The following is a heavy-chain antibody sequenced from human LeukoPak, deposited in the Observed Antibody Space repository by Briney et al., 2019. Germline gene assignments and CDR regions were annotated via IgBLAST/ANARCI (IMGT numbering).Heavy chain of an antibody. CDR2: IIPIFGTA. J-gene: IGHJ3*02. D-gene: IGHD4-17*01. CDR3: ARDYGDYVGYAFDI. V-gene: IGHV1-69*05. Sequence: ASVKVSCKASGGTFSSYAISWVRQAPGQGLEWMGGIIPIFGTANYAQKFQGRVTITMDESTSTAYMELSSLRSEDTAVYYCARDYGDYVGYAFDIWGQGTMVTVSS. CDR1: GGTFSSYA.